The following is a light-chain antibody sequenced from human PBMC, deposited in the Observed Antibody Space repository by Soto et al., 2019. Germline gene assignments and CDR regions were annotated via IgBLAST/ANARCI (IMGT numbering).Light chain of an antibody. J-gene: IGKJ5*01. Sequence: EIVMTQSPFTLSVSPGERATLSCRASQSVSSDLAWYHQKPGQAPRLLICGAATRATGIPARFSGGGSGTDFTLTIDNLEPEDFAIYYCQQRSNWPPITFGQGTRLE. V-gene: IGKV3-11*01. CDR1: QSVSSD. CDR3: QQRSNWPPIT. CDR2: GAA.